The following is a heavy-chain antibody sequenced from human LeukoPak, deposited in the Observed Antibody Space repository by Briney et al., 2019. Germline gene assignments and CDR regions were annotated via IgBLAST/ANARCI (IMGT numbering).Heavy chain of an antibody. J-gene: IGHJ5*02. CDR1: GFTFTSSD. V-gene: IGHV3-21*01. Sequence: GGSLRLSCVASGFTFTSSDFNWIRQAPGKGLEWLSTITRSGSNLYYADSVKGRFTTSRDDATDSVYLQMESLSVEAKAIYSWAKTFAPGGQEPLVTVPS. CDR3: AKTFAP. D-gene: IGHD2/OR15-2a*01. CDR2: ITRSGSNL.